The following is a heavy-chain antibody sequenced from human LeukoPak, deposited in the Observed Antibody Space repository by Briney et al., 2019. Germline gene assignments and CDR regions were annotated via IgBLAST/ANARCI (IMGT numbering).Heavy chain of an antibody. CDR1: GYSFTTFW. CDR2: SYPGDSDT. Sequence: GESLKISCKGFGYSFTTFWIGWVRQMPGKGLEWIGISYPGDSDTRYSPSFQGQVTISADKSINTAYLQWSSLKASDTAMYYCARGFCTIDNCDNWFDPWGQGTLVTVSS. D-gene: IGHD2-8*01. J-gene: IGHJ5*02. V-gene: IGHV5-51*01. CDR3: ARGFCTIDNCDNWFDP.